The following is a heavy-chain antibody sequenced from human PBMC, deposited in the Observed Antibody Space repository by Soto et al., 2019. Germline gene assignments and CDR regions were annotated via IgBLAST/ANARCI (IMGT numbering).Heavy chain of an antibody. V-gene: IGHV3-23*01. CDR1: GFTFSSYA. J-gene: IGHJ6*02. Sequence: LRLSCAASGFTFSSYAMSWVRQAPGKGLEWVSAISGSGGSTYYADSVKGRFTISRDNSKNTLYLQMNSLRAEDTAVYYCAKDDDSSSWLFRYYYYGMDVWGQGTTVTVSS. CDR2: ISGSGGST. CDR3: AKDDDSSSWLFRYYYYGMDV. D-gene: IGHD6-13*01.